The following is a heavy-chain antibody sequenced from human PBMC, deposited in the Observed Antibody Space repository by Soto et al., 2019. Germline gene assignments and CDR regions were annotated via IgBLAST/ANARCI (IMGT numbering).Heavy chain of an antibody. CDR1: GFTFSTYA. CDR2: ISYDGSNK. CDR3: ARPHYCSGSSSGYFDY. Sequence: QVQLVESGGGVVQPGRSLRLSCAASGFTFSTYAMHWVRQAPGKGLEWVAVISYDGSNKYQADSVKGRFTISRDNSKNTLYLQMNSLRAEDTAVYYCARPHYCSGSSSGYFDYWGQGTLVTVSS. D-gene: IGHD3-10*01. J-gene: IGHJ4*02. V-gene: IGHV3-30-3*01.